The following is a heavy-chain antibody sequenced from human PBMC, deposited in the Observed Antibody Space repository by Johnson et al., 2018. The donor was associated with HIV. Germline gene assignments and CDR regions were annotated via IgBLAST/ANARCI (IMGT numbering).Heavy chain of an antibody. J-gene: IGHJ3*02. V-gene: IGHV3-NL1*01. CDR3: ARDWRGDSSGYYYFFSFDI. D-gene: IGHD3-22*01. CDR1: GFSFDDYA. Sequence: QVQLVESGGGVVQPGRSLRLSCAASGFSFDDYAMHWVRQAPGKGLEWVSVIYSGGDTYYADSVKGRFTISRDNSKNTLYLQMNSLRAEDTAVYYCARDWRGDSSGYYYFFSFDIWGQGTMVTVSS. CDR2: IYSGGDT.